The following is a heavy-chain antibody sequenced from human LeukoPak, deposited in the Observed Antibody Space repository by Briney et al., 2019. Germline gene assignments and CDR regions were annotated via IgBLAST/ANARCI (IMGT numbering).Heavy chain of an antibody. CDR2: LNPNRGGT. CDR1: GYTFTGYY. J-gene: IGHJ4*02. Sequence: ASVKVSCKASGYTFTGYYIHWVRHAPGQGREWMGCLNPNRGGTNYAQKFQGRVTMTWDTSISTAYMELSRLRSDDTAVYYCARDVGVYFSSVSCYASDYWGQGTLVTVSS. V-gene: IGHV1-2*02. D-gene: IGHD2-2*01. CDR3: ARDVGVYFSSVSCYASDY.